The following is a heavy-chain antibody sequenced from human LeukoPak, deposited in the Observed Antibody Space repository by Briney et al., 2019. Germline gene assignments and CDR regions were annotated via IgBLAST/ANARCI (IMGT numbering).Heavy chain of an antibody. J-gene: IGHJ4*02. CDR1: GYTFTGYY. CDR3: ARTVGYYDFWSGYHPFDY. D-gene: IGHD3-3*01. V-gene: IGHV1-2*06. CDR2: INPNSGGT. Sequence: ASVKVSCKASGYTFTGYYMHWVRQAPGQGLEWMGRINPNSGGTNYAQKFQGRVTMTRDTSISTAYMELSRLRSDDTAVYYCARTVGYYDFWSGYHPFDYWGQGTLVTVSS.